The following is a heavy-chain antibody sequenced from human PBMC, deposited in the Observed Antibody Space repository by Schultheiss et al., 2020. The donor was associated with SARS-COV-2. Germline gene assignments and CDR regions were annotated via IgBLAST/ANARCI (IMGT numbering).Heavy chain of an antibody. CDR1: GFTFSSYA. CDR3: AKHFSSSSVSGILDY. D-gene: IGHD6-6*01. J-gene: IGHJ4*02. Sequence: GGSLRLSCAASGFTFSSYAMSWVRQALGKGLEWVSAISGSGGSTYYADSVKGRFTISRDNSKNTLYLQMNSLRAEDTAVYYCAKHFSSSSVSGILDYWGQGTLVTVSS. V-gene: IGHV3-23*01. CDR2: ISGSGGST.